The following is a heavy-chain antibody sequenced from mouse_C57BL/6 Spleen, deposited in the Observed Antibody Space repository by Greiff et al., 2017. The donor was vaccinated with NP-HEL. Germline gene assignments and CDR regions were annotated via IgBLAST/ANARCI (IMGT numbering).Heavy chain of an antibody. CDR1: GYTFTDYY. D-gene: IGHD1-1*01. Sequence: EVKLQQSGPELVKPGASVKISCKASGYTFTDYYMNWVKQSHGKSLEWIGDINPNNGGTSYNQKFKGKATLTVDKSSSTAYMELRSLTSEDSAVYYCARSDYYGSSYELDYWGQGTTLTVSS. CDR3: ARSDYYGSSYELDY. V-gene: IGHV1-26*01. J-gene: IGHJ2*01. CDR2: INPNNGGT.